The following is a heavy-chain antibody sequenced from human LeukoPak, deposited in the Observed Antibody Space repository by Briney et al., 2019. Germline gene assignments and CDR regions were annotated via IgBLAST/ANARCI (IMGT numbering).Heavy chain of an antibody. D-gene: IGHD3-22*01. CDR1: GGSISSSSYY. CDR3: ATYDSSGYYNAFDI. J-gene: IGHJ3*02. CDR2: IYYSGST. Sequence: PSETLSLTCTVSGGSISSSSYYWGWIRQPPGKGLEWIGSIYYSGSTYYNPSLRSRVTISVDTSKNQFSLKLSSVTAADTAVYYCATYDSSGYYNAFDIWGQGTMVTVSS. V-gene: IGHV4-39*01.